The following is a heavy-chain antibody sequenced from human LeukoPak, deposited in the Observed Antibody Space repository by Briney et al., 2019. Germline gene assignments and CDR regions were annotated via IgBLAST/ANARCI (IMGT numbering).Heavy chain of an antibody. CDR1: GFTFSSYW. CDR2: IKQDGSGK. V-gene: IGHV3-7*03. Sequence: GGSLRLSCAVSGFTFSSYWMSWVRQAPGKGLEWVANIKQDGSGKYYVDSVKGRFTISRDNARNSLYLQMNGLRAEDTAVYYCARESLYGMDVWGKGTTVTVSS. J-gene: IGHJ6*04. CDR3: ARESLYGMDV.